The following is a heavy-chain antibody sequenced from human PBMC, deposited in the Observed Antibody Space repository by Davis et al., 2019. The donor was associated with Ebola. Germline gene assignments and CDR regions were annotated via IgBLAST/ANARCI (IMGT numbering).Heavy chain of an antibody. D-gene: IGHD3-10*01. J-gene: IGHJ6*04. CDR1: GGSISSYY. CDR2: IYYSGST. V-gene: IGHV4-39*02. CDR3: ARDIGVMLYYYYGMDV. Sequence: MPSETLSLTCTVSGGSISSYYWSWIRQPPGKGLEWIGSIYYSGSTYYNPSLKSRVTISVDTSKNQFSLKLSSVTAADTAVYYCARDIGVMLYYYYGMDVWGKGTTVTVSS.